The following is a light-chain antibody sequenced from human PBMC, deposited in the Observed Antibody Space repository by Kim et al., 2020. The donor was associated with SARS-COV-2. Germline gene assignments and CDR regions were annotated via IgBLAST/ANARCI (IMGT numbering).Light chain of an antibody. CDR2: DVS. CDR3: CSYAGSIKV. CDR1: GSDVGSYNY. J-gene: IGLJ3*02. Sequence: PGQSITSSCTGTGSDVGSYNYVSWYQHHPGKAPKLMISDVSKRPSGVSNRFSGSKSGNTASLTISGLQAEDEADYYCCSYAGSIKVFGGGTQLTVL. V-gene: IGLV2-23*02.